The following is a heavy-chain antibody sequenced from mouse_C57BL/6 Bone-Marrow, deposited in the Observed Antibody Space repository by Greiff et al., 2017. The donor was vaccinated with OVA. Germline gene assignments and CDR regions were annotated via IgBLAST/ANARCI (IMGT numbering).Heavy chain of an antibody. CDR1: GYSITSGYY. CDR2: ISYDGSN. Sequence: EVQLQESGPGLVKPSQSLSLTCSVTGYSITSGYYWNWIRQFPGNKLEWMGYISYDGSNNYNPSLKNRISITRDTSKNQFFLKLNSATTEDTATYYCARDRFAYWGQGTLVTVSA. V-gene: IGHV3-6*01. J-gene: IGHJ3*01. CDR3: ARDRFAY.